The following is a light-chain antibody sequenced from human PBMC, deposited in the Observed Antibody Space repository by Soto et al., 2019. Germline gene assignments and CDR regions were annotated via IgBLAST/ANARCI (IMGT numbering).Light chain of an antibody. CDR3: QQYNNWPRT. Sequence: EIVMTQSPGTLSVSPGERATLSCRASQSVSSNLAWYQQKPGQAPRLLIYGASTRATGIPARFSGSRSGTEFTLSLSGRQSEDFAVYYCQQYNNWPRTFGQGTEVEIK. CDR2: GAS. V-gene: IGKV3-15*01. CDR1: QSVSSN. J-gene: IGKJ1*01.